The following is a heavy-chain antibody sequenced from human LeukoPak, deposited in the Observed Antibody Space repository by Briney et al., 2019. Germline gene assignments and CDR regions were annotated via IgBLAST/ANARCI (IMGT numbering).Heavy chain of an antibody. J-gene: IGHJ6*03. CDR3: ARGGDHTVTTFGYYYYMDV. D-gene: IGHD4-17*01. V-gene: IGHV4-34*01. CDR2: INHSGST. Sequence: SETLSLTCAVYGGSFSGYYWSWIRQPPGKGLEWIGEINHSGSTNYNPSLKSRVTISVDTSKNQFSLKLSPVTAADTAVYYCARGGDHTVTTFGYYYYMDVWGKGTTVTVSS. CDR1: GGSFSGYY.